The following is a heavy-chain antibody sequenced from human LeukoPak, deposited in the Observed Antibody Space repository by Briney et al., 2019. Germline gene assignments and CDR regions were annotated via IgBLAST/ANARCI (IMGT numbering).Heavy chain of an antibody. Sequence: SETLSLTCTVSSGSMSNYYWSWIRQRAGKGLEWIGRTYTSGSTNYNPSLKSRVTMSVDTSKNQFSLKLSSVTAADTAVYYCARISGSSHLDYWGQGTLVTASS. D-gene: IGHD1-26*01. CDR2: TYTSGST. CDR3: ARISGSSHLDY. CDR1: SGSMSNYY. J-gene: IGHJ4*02. V-gene: IGHV4-4*07.